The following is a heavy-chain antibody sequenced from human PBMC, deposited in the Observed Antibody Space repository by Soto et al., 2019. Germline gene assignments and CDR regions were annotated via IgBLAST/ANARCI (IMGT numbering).Heavy chain of an antibody. CDR1: GGSISSGGYY. CDR3: ARDGFPEKFDP. CDR2: IYYSGST. J-gene: IGHJ5*02. D-gene: IGHD3-10*01. V-gene: IGHV4-31*03. Sequence: PSETLSLTCTVSGGSISSGGYYWSWIRQHPGKGLEWIGYIYYSGSTYYNPSLKSRVTISVDTSKNQFSLKLSSVTAADTAVYYCARDGFPEKFDPWGQGTLVTVSS.